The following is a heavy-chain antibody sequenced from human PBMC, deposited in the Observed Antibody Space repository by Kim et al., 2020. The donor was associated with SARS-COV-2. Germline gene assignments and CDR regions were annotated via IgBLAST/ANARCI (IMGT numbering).Heavy chain of an antibody. V-gene: IGHV4-39*01. CDR3: ARHAGSLVGAKVFDY. J-gene: IGHJ4*01. D-gene: IGHD1-26*01. Sequence: SETLSLTCTVSGGSISSSSYYWGWIRQPPGKGLEWIGSIYYSGSTYYNPSLKSRVTISVDTSKNQFSLKLSSVTAADTAVYYCARHAGSLVGAKVFDYWG. CDR1: GGSISSSSYY. CDR2: IYYSGST.